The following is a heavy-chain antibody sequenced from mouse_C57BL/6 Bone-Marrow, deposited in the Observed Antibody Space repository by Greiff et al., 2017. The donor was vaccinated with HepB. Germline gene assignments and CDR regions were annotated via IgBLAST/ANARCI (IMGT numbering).Heavy chain of an antibody. V-gene: IGHV1-82*01. Sequence: VKLQQSGPELVKPGASVKISCKASGYAFSSSWMNWVKQRPGKGLEWIGRIYPGDGDTNYNGKFKGKATLTADKSSSTAYMQLSSLTSEDSAVYFCARCRYFDVWGTGTTVTVSS. CDR2: IYPGDGDT. CDR1: GYAFSSSW. CDR3: ARCRYFDV. J-gene: IGHJ1*03.